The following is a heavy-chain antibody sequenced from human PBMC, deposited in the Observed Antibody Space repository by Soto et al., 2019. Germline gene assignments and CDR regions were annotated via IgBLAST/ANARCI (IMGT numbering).Heavy chain of an antibody. Sequence: PGGSLRLSCGASGFTFSGYWMSWVRQAPGKGLEWVANIKKDGSEQYYVDSVKGRFTISRDNAKNSLYLQMNSLRAEDTAVYYCAREGIFGVVITHYYYYGMDVWGQGTTVTVSS. CDR3: AREGIFGVVITHYYYYGMDV. V-gene: IGHV3-7*01. CDR2: IKKDGSEQ. J-gene: IGHJ6*02. D-gene: IGHD3-3*01. CDR1: GFTFSGYW.